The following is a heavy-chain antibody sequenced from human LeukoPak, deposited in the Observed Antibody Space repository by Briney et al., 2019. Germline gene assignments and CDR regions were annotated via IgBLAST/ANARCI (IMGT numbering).Heavy chain of an antibody. CDR1: GFTFSSYA. CDR3: ARANDFWSGYFDY. J-gene: IGHJ4*02. Sequence: GGSLRLSCAASGFTFSSYAMSWVRQAPGKGLEWVSAISSSSSYIYYADSVKGRFTISRDNAKNSLYLQMNSLRAEDTAVYYCARANDFWSGYFDYWGQGTLVTVSS. CDR2: ISSSSSYI. V-gene: IGHV3-21*01. D-gene: IGHD3-3*01.